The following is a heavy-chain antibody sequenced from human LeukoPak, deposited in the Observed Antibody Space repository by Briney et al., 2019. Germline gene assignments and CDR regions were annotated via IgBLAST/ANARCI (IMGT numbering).Heavy chain of an antibody. V-gene: IGHV4-34*01. J-gene: IGHJ6*02. CDR3: ASVSELRYFDWYYGMDV. Sequence: PSETLSLTCAVYGGSFSGYYWSWIRQPPGKGLEWIGEINHSGSTNYNPSLKSRVTISVDTSKNQFSLKLSSVTAADTAVYYCASVSELRYFDWYYGMDVWAKGPRSPSP. CDR1: GGSFSGYY. CDR2: INHSGST. D-gene: IGHD3-9*01.